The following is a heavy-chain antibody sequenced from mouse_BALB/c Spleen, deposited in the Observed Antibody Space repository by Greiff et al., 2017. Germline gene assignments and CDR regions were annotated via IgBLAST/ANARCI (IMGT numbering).Heavy chain of an antibody. Sequence: EVQRVESGGGLVQPGGSLKLSCAASGFTFSSYGMSWVRQTPDKRLELVATINSNGGSTYFPDSVKGRFTISRDNAKNTLYLQMSSLKSEDTAMYYCARGGYGNWFAYWGQGTLVTVYA. J-gene: IGHJ3*01. D-gene: IGHD2-1*01. CDR3: ARGGYGNWFAY. CDR2: INSNGGST. CDR1: GFTFSSYG. V-gene: IGHV5-6-3*01.